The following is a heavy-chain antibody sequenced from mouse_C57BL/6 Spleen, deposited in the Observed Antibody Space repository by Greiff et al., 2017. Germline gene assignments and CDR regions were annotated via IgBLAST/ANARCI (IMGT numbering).Heavy chain of an antibody. CDR2: IYPSDSET. CDR3: ARGDCGSSFYAMDY. Sequence: QVQLQQPGAELVRPGSSVKLSCKASGYTFTSYWMDWVKQRPGQGLEWIGNIYPSDSETHYNQKFKDKATLTVDKSSSTAYMQLSSLTSEDSAVYYCARGDCGSSFYAMDYWGQGTSVTVSS. CDR1: GYTFTSYW. J-gene: IGHJ4*01. D-gene: IGHD1-1*01. V-gene: IGHV1-61*01.